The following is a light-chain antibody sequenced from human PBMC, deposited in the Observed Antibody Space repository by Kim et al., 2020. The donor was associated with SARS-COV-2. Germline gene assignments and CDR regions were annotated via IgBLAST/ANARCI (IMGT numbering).Light chain of an antibody. Sequence: SSELTQDPAVSVALGQTVRITCQGDSLRKYYRAWYQQRPGQAPVLLIYNKNTRPSGISDRFSASTSGNTASLTITGAQAEDEADYYCNSRDNTADRLGVFGGGTQLTVL. CDR3: NSRDNTADRLGV. CDR1: SLRKYY. V-gene: IGLV3-19*01. J-gene: IGLJ3*02. CDR2: NKN.